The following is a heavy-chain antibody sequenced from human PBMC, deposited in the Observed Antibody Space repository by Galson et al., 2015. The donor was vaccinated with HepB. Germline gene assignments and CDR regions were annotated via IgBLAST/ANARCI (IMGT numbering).Heavy chain of an antibody. CDR2: IYYSGST. CDR3: ARLLVEMATIGHLVWFDP. D-gene: IGHD5-24*01. J-gene: IGHJ5*02. V-gene: IGHV4-39*01. Sequence: LSLTCTVSGGSISSSSYYWGWIRQPPGKGLEWIGSIYYSGSTYYNPSLKSRVTISVDTSKNQFSLKLSSVTAADTAVYYCARLLVEMATIGHLVWFDPWGQGTLVTVSS. CDR1: GGSISSSSYY.